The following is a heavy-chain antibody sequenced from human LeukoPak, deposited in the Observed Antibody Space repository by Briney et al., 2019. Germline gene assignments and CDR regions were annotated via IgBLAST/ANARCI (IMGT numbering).Heavy chain of an antibody. J-gene: IGHJ3*02. V-gene: IGHV5-51*01. Sequence: GESLKISCKGSGYSFTSYWIGWVRQMPGKGLEWMGIIYPGDSDTRYSPSFQGQVTISADKSISTAYLQWGSLKASDTAMYYCARPSRYYDFWSGYHDAFDIWGQGTMVTVSS. CDR2: IYPGDSDT. D-gene: IGHD3-3*01. CDR3: ARPSRYYDFWSGYHDAFDI. CDR1: GYSFTSYW.